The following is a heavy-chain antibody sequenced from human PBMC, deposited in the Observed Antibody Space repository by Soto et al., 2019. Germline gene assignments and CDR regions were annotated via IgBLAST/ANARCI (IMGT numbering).Heavy chain of an antibody. CDR1: GGSISSYY. Sequence: SETLSLTCTVSGGSISSYYWSWIRQPPGKGLEWIGEIHHSGSTNYNPSLKSRMIILVDKSKNQFSLKMSSVTAADTAVYYCASQRYCDDDCYLFDDWGQGTLVT. V-gene: IGHV4-34*01. D-gene: IGHD2-21*02. CDR2: IHHSGST. CDR3: ASQRYCDDDCYLFDD. J-gene: IGHJ4*02.